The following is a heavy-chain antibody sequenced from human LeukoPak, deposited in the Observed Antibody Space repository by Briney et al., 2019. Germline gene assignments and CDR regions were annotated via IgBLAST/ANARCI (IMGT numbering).Heavy chain of an antibody. J-gene: IGHJ4*02. CDR2: ISYDGSNK. CDR1: GFTFSSYG. V-gene: IGHV3-30*18. Sequence: GGSLRLSCAASGFTFSSYGMHWVRQAPGKGLEWVAVISYDGSNKYYEDSVKGRFTISRDNSKNTLYLQMNSLRAEDTAVYYCAKDIQYYYDTSGYQTDCWGQGTLVTVSS. D-gene: IGHD3-22*01. CDR3: AKDIQYYYDTSGYQTDC.